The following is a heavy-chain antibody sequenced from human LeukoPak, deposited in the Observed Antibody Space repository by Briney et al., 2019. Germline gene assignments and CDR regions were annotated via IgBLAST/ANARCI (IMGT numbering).Heavy chain of an antibody. CDR3: AKDVTSYVYGMDV. CDR2: ISSSSTI. V-gene: IGHV3-48*01. J-gene: IGHJ6*02. D-gene: IGHD2-2*01. CDR1: GFTFSSYS. Sequence: PGGSLRLSCAASGFTFSSYSMNWVRQAPGKGLEWVSYISSSSTIYYADSVKGRFTISRDNSKNTLYLQMNSLRAEDTAVYYCAKDVTSYVYGMDVWGQGTTVTVSS.